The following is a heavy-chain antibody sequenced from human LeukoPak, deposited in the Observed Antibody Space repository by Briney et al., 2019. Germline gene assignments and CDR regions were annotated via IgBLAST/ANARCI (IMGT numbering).Heavy chain of an antibody. D-gene: IGHD3-10*01. V-gene: IGHV3-30*14. CDR3: AGGSGFRTFFGY. Sequence: GGSLRLSCAASGFTFSSYAMHWVRPTPGKGLQWVAVISYDGSDKNYADSVKGRFTISRDNSKNTLYLQMNSLRAEDTAVYYCAGGSGFRTFFGYWGQGTLVTVSS. CDR1: GFTFSSYA. J-gene: IGHJ4*02. CDR2: ISYDGSDK.